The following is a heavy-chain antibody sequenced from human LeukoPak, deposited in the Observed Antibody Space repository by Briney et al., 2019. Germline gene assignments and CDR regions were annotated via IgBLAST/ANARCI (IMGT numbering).Heavy chain of an antibody. CDR3: ARVRWPAGLDY. CDR1: GFTFSSYS. Sequence: GGSLRLSCAASGFTFSSYSMNWVRKAPGKGLEWVSSISSSSSYIYYADSVKGRFTISRDNAKNSLYLQMNSLRAEDTAVYYCARVRWPAGLDYWGQGTLVTVSS. D-gene: IGHD4-23*01. CDR2: ISSSSSYI. J-gene: IGHJ4*02. V-gene: IGHV3-21*01.